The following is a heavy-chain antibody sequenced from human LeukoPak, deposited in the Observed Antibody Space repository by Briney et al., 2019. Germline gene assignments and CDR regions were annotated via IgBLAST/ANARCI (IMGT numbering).Heavy chain of an antibody. CDR1: GYSISSSNW. Sequence: PSETLSLTCAVSGYSISSSNWWGWIRQPPGKGLEWIGYIYYSGSTYYNPSLKSRVTMSVDTSKNQFSLKLSSVTAVDTAVYYCARTSGGSGSSVDYWGQGTLVTVSS. D-gene: IGHD3-10*01. CDR2: IYYSGST. J-gene: IGHJ4*02. CDR3: ARTSGGSGSSVDY. V-gene: IGHV4-28*01.